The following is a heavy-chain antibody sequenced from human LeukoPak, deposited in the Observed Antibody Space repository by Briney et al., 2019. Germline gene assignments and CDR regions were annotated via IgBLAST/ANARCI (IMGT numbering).Heavy chain of an antibody. Sequence: GGSLRLSCAASGFTFSRYWMHWVRQAPGKGLVWVSRINGDGSGPTYADSVKGRFTISRDNGKNTLYLQMNSLRAEDTAVYYCATRADIAVVPAALMDVRGKGTTVTVSS. D-gene: IGHD2-2*01. CDR2: INGDGSGP. CDR3: ATRADIAVVPAALMDV. V-gene: IGHV3-74*01. J-gene: IGHJ6*04. CDR1: GFTFSRYW.